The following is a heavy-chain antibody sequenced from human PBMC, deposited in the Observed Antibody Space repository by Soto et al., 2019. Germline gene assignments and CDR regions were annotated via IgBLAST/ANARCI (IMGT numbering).Heavy chain of an antibody. J-gene: IGHJ4*02. CDR3: ARWGTTGGLDV. D-gene: IGHD3-16*01. CDR1: GFTFRSFV. Sequence: QVQLVESGGGVVQPGTSLRLSCVGSGFTFRSFVIHWVRQAPGKGLEWVALTSYDGSNKYYDDSVKGRFTISRDNSRYTVDLKRDSLTLDDTALYYCARWGTTGGLDVWSQGTLVSLSS. CDR2: TSYDGSNK. V-gene: IGHV3-30*19.